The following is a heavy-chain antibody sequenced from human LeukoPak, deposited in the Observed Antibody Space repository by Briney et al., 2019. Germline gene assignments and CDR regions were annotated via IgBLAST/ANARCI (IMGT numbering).Heavy chain of an antibody. V-gene: IGHV4-34*01. CDR2: INHSGST. CDR3: ARGTNSDSSGFYPGY. CDR1: GGSFSGYY. Sequence: SETLSLTCAVYGGSFSGYYWSWIRQPPGKGPEWIGEINHSGSTNYNPSLKSRVTISVDTSKNQFSLKLSSVTAADTAVYYCARGTNSDSSGFYPGYWGQGTLVTVSS. J-gene: IGHJ4*02. D-gene: IGHD3-22*01.